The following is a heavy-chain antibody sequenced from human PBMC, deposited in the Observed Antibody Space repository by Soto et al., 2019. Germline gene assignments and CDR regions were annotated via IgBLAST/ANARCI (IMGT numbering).Heavy chain of an antibody. V-gene: IGHV4-31*03. CDR2: IYYSGST. D-gene: IGHD1-7*01. CDR3: ARELELLHYFDY. CDR1: GGSISSGGYY. J-gene: IGHJ4*02. Sequence: SETLSLTCTVSGGSISSGGYYWSWIRQHPGKGLEWIGYIYYSGSTYYNPSLKSRVTISVDTSKNQFSLKLSSVTAADTAVYYCARELELLHYFDYWGQGTLVTVSS.